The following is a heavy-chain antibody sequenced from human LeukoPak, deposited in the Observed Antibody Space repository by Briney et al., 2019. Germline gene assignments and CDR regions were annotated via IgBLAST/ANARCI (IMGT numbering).Heavy chain of an antibody. CDR1: GGSFRSSDYY. V-gene: IGHV4-61*08. Sequence: SETLSLTCTVSGGSFRSSDYYWGWIRQPPGKGLEWIGYIYYSGSTNYNPSLKSRVTISVDTSKNQFSLKLSSVTAADTAVYYCASTIFGVVTHWGELYYYMDVWGKGTTVTVSS. CDR3: ASTIFGVVTHWGELYYYMDV. J-gene: IGHJ6*03. CDR2: IYYSGST. D-gene: IGHD3-3*01.